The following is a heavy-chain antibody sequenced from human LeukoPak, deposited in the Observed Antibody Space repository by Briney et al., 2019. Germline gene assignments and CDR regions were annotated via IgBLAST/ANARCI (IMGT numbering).Heavy chain of an antibody. CDR3: ARERPNYYDSSGYYSKNYYYYMDV. J-gene: IGHJ6*03. Sequence: SETLSLTCTVSGGSISSYYWSWIRQPPGKGLEWIGYIYYSGSTNYNPSLKSRVTISVDTSKNQFSLKLSSVTDADTAVYYCARERPNYYDSSGYYSKNYYYYMDVWGKGTTVTVSS. CDR2: IYYSGST. D-gene: IGHD3-22*01. CDR1: GGSISSYY. V-gene: IGHV4-59*01.